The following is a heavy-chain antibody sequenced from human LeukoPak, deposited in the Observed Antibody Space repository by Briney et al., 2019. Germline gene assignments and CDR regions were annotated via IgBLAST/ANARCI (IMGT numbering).Heavy chain of an antibody. V-gene: IGHV4-34*01. CDR3: ARRVVGQLRSFDY. Sequence: KSSETLSLTCAVYGGSFSGYYWSWIRQPPGKGLEWIGEINHSGSTNYNPSLKSRVTISVDTSKNQFSLKLSSVTAADTAVYYCARRVVGQLRSFDYWGQGTLVTVSS. J-gene: IGHJ4*02. CDR2: INHSGST. CDR1: GGSFSGYY. D-gene: IGHD2-2*01.